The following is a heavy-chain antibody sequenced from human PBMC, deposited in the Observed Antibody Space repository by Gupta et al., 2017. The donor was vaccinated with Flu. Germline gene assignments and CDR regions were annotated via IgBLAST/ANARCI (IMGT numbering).Heavy chain of an antibody. J-gene: IGHJ4*02. CDR3: ARDGPLHVDY. V-gene: IGHV1-2*02. CDR2: INPKSGNT. CDR1: EYSFTDHY. Sequence: QVHLVQSGAEVKKPGASVKVSCMASEYSFTDHYLHWVRQAPGEGLEWMGWINPKSGNTRYGQNFQGRLTLTRDTSINTAYMELSSLRSDDTAVYYCARDGPLHVDYWGQGTLVTVFS.